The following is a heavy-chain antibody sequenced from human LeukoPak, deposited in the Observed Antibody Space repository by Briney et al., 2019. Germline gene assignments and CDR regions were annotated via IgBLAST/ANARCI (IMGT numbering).Heavy chain of an antibody. CDR3: VREADGYYYFDY. CDR2: VFYSGST. J-gene: IGHJ4*02. CDR1: GGSTSSFY. D-gene: IGHD5-24*01. Sequence: SETLFLTCTVSGGSTSSFYWSWIRQPPGKGLEWIGYVFYSGSTNYNPSLKSRVTISLDTSKNQFSLRLTSVTAADTAVYYCVREADGYYYFDYWGQGTLVTVSS. V-gene: IGHV4-59*01.